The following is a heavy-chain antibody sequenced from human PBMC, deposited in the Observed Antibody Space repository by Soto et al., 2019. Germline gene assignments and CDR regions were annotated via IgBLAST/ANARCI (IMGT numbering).Heavy chain of an antibody. D-gene: IGHD3-16*02. CDR2: IYYSGST. CDR1: GGSISSSSYY. J-gene: IGHJ4*02. Sequence: PSETLSVTCTVSGGSISSSSYYWGWIRQPPGKGLEWIGSIYYSGSTYYNPSLKSRVTISVDTSKNQFSLKLSSVTAADTAVYYCARHDYVSLFDYWGQGTLVTVSS. V-gene: IGHV4-39*01. CDR3: ARHDYVSLFDY.